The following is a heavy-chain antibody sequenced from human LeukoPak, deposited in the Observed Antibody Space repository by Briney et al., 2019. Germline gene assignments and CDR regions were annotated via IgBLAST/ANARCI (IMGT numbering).Heavy chain of an antibody. D-gene: IGHD6-13*01. V-gene: IGHV4-59*01. CDR1: GGSIRGYF. J-gene: IGHJ4*02. Sequence: SETLSLTCTVSGGSIRGYFWTWIRQPPEKGLEWIGYIYYSGSTNYNPSLKSRVTIPVDTSKNQFSLRLSSVPAADTAVYYCAMAYSSSWYYFDYWGQGTLVTVSS. CDR2: IYYSGST. CDR3: AMAYSSSWYYFDY.